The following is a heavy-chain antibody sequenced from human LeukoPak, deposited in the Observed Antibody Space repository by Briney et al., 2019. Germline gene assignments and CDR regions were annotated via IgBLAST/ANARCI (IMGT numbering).Heavy chain of an antibody. J-gene: IGHJ4*02. D-gene: IGHD6-13*01. CDR1: GFTFSSYA. Sequence: SGGSLRLSCAASGFTFSSYAMSWVRQAPGKGLEWVSAISGSGGSTYYADSVKGRFTISRDNSKNTLYLQMNSLRAEDTAVYYCAKGFKQQPVRTALGYWGQGTLVTVSS. CDR2: ISGSGGST. CDR3: AKGFKQQPVRTALGY. V-gene: IGHV3-23*01.